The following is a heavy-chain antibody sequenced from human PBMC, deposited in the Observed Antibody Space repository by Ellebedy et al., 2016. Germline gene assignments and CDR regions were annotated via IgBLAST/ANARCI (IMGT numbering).Heavy chain of an antibody. CDR2: IYTSGST. J-gene: IGHJ5*02. D-gene: IGHD4-11*01. Sequence: SETLSLXXTVSGGSISSYYWSWIRQPAGKGLEWIGRIYTSGSTNYNPSLKSRVTMSVDTSKNQFSLKLSSVTAADTAVYYCARGAYSRGWFNPWGQGTLVTVSS. V-gene: IGHV4-4*07. CDR3: ARGAYSRGWFNP. CDR1: GGSISSYY.